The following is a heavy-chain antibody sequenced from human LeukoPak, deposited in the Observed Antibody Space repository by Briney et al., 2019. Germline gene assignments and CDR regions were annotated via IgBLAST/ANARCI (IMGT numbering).Heavy chain of an antibody. J-gene: IGHJ5*02. Sequence: SQTLSLTCTVSGGSISSGGYYWSWIRQPPGKGLEWIGYIYHSGSTYYNPSLKSRVTISVDRSKNQFSLKLSSVTAADTAVYYCARAHRPTPVAPFDPWGQGTLVTVSS. CDR1: GGSISSGGYY. D-gene: IGHD6-19*01. CDR2: IYHSGST. V-gene: IGHV4-30-2*01. CDR3: ARAHRPTPVAPFDP.